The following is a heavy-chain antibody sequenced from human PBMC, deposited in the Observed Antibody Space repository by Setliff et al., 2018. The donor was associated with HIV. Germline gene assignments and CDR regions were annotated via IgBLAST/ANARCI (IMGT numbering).Heavy chain of an antibody. CDR1: GTSFSDHY. J-gene: IGHJ4*02. CDR2: MNHSGTT. CDR3: VRWYYCVSGACYRADY. D-gene: IGHD2-21*02. V-gene: IGHV4-34*01. Sequence: SETLSLTCSVYGTSFSDHYWSWVRQTPGKGLEWIGEMNHSGTTNYNPSLKSRVTMSIDTSERQFSLKLTSVTAADTAVYYCVRWYYCVSGACYRADYWGQGTMVTVAS.